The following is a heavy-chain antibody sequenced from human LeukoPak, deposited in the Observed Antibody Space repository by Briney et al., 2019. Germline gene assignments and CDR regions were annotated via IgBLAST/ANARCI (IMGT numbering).Heavy chain of an antibody. J-gene: IGHJ4*02. CDR2: VSYDGNTK. CDR1: GFTFSSYG. D-gene: IGHD5-24*01. Sequence: SGRSLRLSCAASGFTFSSYGMHWVRQAPGKGLEWVAVVSYDGNTKYYADSVKGRFTICRDNSKNTLFLQMNSLRTGDTAVYYCAKKKGGYKYDDFFDYWGQGTLVTVSS. CDR3: AKKKGGYKYDDFFDY. V-gene: IGHV3-30*18.